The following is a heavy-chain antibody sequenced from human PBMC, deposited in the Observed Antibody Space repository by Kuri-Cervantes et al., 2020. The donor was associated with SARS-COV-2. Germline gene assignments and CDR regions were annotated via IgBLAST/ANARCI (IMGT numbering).Heavy chain of an antibody. V-gene: IGHV3-23*01. J-gene: IGHJ4*02. CDR3: AKDGADILTGYYPYFDY. D-gene: IGHD3-9*01. Sequence: ETLSLTYAASGFTFSSYAMSWVRQAPGKGLEWVSAISGSGGSTYSADSVKGRFTISRDNPKNTLYLQMNSLRAEDTAVYYCAKDGADILTGYYPYFDYWGQGTLVTVSS. CDR2: ISGSGGST. CDR1: GFTFSSYA.